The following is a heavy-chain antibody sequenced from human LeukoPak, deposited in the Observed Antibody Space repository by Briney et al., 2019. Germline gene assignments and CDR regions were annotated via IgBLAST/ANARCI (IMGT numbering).Heavy chain of an antibody. J-gene: IGHJ4*02. CDR1: GFTFSSYA. V-gene: IGHV3-23*01. Sequence: GGSLRLSCAGSGFTFSSYAMSWVRQAPGKGLEWVSTITGGARTTYYADSVKGRFTISRDNSKNTVFLQMNSLRAEDTAVYYCAKDTPLTAYGSGWSTNAFDYWGQGTLVTVSS. CDR3: AKDTPLTAYGSGWSTNAFDY. D-gene: IGHD6-19*01. CDR2: ITGGARTT.